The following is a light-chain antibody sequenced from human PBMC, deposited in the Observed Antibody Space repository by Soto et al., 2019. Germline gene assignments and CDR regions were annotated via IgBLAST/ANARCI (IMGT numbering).Light chain of an antibody. V-gene: IGKV3-20*01. CDR2: GAS. Sequence: ENVLTPSPGTLSLSPGERATLSCRASESVSIIYVAWYQQKPGQAPTLLIYGASTRATGIPDRFSGSGSGTDFTLTISGLEPEDSAVYYCQVYGRSVTFGQGTKVDI. J-gene: IGKJ1*01. CDR1: ESVSIIY. CDR3: QVYGRSVT.